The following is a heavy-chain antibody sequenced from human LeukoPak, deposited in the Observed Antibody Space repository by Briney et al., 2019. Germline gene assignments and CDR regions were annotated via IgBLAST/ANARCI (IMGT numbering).Heavy chain of an antibody. CDR3: AKDIGSYYDY. CDR2: IHYDGTNK. D-gene: IGHD3-10*01. Sequence: GGSLRLSCAASGFTFSTYGMHWVRQAPGKGLEWVTSIHYDGTNKYYAEAVKGRFTISRDNSKNTLYLQMNSLRAEDTAVYYCAKDIGSYYDYWGQGILVTVSS. J-gene: IGHJ4*02. V-gene: IGHV3-30*02. CDR1: GFTFSTYG.